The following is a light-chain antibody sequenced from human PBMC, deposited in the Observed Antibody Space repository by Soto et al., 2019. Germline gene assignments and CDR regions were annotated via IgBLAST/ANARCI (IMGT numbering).Light chain of an antibody. Sequence: VLPGSRATLSLTPGPRSRLSWRASQSVSNNYLAWYQQKPGQAPRLLIYGASNRATGIPDRFSGSGSGTDFTLTISRLEPEDFAVYYCQQYGSSGTCGQGTTGDIK. J-gene: IGKJ1*01. CDR1: QSVSNNY. CDR3: QQYGSSGT. CDR2: GAS. V-gene: IGKV3-20*01.